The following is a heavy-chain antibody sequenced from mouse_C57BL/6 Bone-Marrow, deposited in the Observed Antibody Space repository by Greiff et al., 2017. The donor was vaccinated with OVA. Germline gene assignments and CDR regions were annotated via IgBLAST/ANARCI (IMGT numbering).Heavy chain of an antibody. J-gene: IGHJ3*01. CDR2: IDPETGGT. CDR3: TEGQLRRGFAY. D-gene: IGHD2-4*01. CDR1: GYTFTDYE. Sequence: QVQLQQSGAELVRPGASVTLSCTASGYTFTDYEMHWVKQTPVHGLEWIGAIDPETGGTAYNQKFKGKAILTADKSSSTAYMELRSLTSEDSAVYYCTEGQLRRGFAYWGQGTLVTVSA. V-gene: IGHV1-15*01.